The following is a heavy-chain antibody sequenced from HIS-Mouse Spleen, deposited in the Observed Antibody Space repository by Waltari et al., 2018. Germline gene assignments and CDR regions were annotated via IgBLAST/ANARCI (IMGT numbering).Heavy chain of an antibody. CDR1: GGSFSGYY. J-gene: IGHJ4*02. D-gene: IGHD6-13*01. Sequence: QVQLQQCGAGLLKPSETLSLTCAVYGGSFSGYYWSRIRQHPGKGREGIGEIKHSGSTNYNPSLKSRVTISVDTSKTQFSLKLSSVTAADTAVYYCARVNSSFDYWGQGTLVTVSS. CDR3: ARVNSSFDY. CDR2: IKHSGST. V-gene: IGHV4-34*01.